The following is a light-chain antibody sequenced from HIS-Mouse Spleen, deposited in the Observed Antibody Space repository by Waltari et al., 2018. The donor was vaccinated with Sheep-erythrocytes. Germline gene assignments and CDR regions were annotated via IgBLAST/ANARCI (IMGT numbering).Light chain of an antibody. CDR1: QSISSW. CDR2: RAA. V-gene: IGKV1-5*03. CDR3: QQYNSYPLT. J-gene: IGKJ4*01. Sequence: IQMTQSPSTLSASVGDRVTITCRASQSISSWLAWYQQKPWKAPKLLIYRAASLESGVPSRFSGSGSGTEFTLTISSLQPDDFATYYCQQYNSYPLTFGGGTKVEIK.